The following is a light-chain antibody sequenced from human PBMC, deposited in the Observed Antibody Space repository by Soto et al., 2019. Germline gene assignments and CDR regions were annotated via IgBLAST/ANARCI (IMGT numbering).Light chain of an antibody. CDR1: QNFSNS. Sequence: DIVLTQSPATLSLSPGQRATLSCRASQNFSNSLAWYQQKPGRAPRLLIYDASSRATGIPDRFSGSGSGTDFTLTISRLEPEDFAVYYCQHYGTSLYTFGQGTKLEIK. CDR2: DAS. CDR3: QHYGTSLYT. V-gene: IGKV3-20*01. J-gene: IGKJ2*01.